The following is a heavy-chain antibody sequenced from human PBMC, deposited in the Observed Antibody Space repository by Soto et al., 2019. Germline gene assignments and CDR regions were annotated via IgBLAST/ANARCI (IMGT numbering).Heavy chain of an antibody. Sequence: SVKVSCKASGGTFGSYTISWVRQAPGQGLEWMGRIIPILGIANYAQKFQGRVTIAADKSTSTAYMELSSLRSEDTAVYYCARGCSSTSCQGAFDIWGQGTMVTVSS. CDR1: GGTFGSYT. CDR3: ARGCSSTSCQGAFDI. D-gene: IGHD2-2*01. V-gene: IGHV1-69*02. J-gene: IGHJ3*02. CDR2: IIPILGIA.